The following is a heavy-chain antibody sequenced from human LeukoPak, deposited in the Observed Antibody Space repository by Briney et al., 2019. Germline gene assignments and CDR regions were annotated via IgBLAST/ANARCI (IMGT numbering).Heavy chain of an antibody. D-gene: IGHD6-19*01. CDR3: ARGISISGWSYWYFDL. CDR2: INHSGST. CDR1: GGSFSGYY. J-gene: IGHJ2*01. V-gene: IGHV4-34*01. Sequence: SETLSLTCAVYGGSFSGYYWSWIRQPPGKGLEWIGEINHSGSTNYNPSLKSRVTISVDTSKNQFSLKLSSVTAADTAVYYCARGISISGWSYWYFDLWGRGTLVTVSS.